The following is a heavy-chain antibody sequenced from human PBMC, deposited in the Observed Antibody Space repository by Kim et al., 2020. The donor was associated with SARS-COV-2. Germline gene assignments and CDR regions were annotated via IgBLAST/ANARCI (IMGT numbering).Heavy chain of an antibody. CDR1: GFTFSSYA. CDR2: ISGSGGST. CDR3: AKDLMPFYPWYSSSWYVDY. V-gene: IGHV3-23*01. J-gene: IGHJ4*02. Sequence: GGSLRLSCAASGFTFSSYAMSWVRQAPGKGLEWVSAISGSGGSTYYADSVKGRFTISRDNSKNTLYLQMNSLRAEDTAVYYCAKDLMPFYPWYSSSWYVDYWGQGTLVTVSS. D-gene: IGHD6-13*01.